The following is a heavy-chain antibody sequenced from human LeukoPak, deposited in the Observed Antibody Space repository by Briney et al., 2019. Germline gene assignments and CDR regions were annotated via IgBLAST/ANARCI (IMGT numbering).Heavy chain of an antibody. V-gene: IGHV3-9*01. J-gene: IGHJ4*02. CDR3: AKVVCGGDCYVFDY. CDR1: GFTFDDYA. Sequence: GGSLRLSCAASGFTFDDYAMHWVRHTPGKGLEWVSGISWNSGSIGYADSVKGRFTISRDNAKNSLYLQMNSLRAEDTALYYCAKVVCGGDCYVFDYWGQGTLVTVSS. CDR2: ISWNSGSI. D-gene: IGHD2-21*02.